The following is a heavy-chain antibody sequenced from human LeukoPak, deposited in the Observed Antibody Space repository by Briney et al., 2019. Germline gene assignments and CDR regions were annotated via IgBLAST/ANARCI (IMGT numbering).Heavy chain of an antibody. CDR2: INHSGST. Sequence: PSETLSLTCAVYGGSFSGYYWSWIRQPPGKGLEWIGEINHSGSTNYNPSLKSRVTISVDTSKNQFSLKLSSVTAADTAVYYCARDGAAHALADAFDIWGQGTMVTVSS. CDR3: ARDGAAHALADAFDI. CDR1: GGSFSGYY. D-gene: IGHD3-3*02. V-gene: IGHV4-34*01. J-gene: IGHJ3*02.